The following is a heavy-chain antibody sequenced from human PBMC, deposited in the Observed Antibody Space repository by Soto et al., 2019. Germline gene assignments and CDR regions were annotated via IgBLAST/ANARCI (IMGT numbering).Heavy chain of an antibody. Sequence: SETLSLTCTVSGGSISSYYWSWIRQPPGKGLEWIGYIYYSGSTNYNPSLKSRVTISVDTSKNQFSLKLSSVTAADTAVYYCASSNDYGDYYFDYWGQGTLVTVSS. D-gene: IGHD4-17*01. CDR2: IYYSGST. CDR3: ASSNDYGDYYFDY. J-gene: IGHJ4*02. CDR1: GGSISSYY. V-gene: IGHV4-59*01.